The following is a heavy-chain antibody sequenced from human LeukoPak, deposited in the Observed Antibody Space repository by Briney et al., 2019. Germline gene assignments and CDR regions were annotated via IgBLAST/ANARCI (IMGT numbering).Heavy chain of an antibody. V-gene: IGHV1-69*05. CDR1: GGTFSSYA. Sequence: ASVKVSCKASGGTFSSYAISWVRQAPGQGLEWMGGITPIFGTANYAQKFQGRVTITTDESTSTAYMELSSLRSEDTAVYYCASTSIAARPAYYYYYMDVWGKGTTVTVSS. D-gene: IGHD6-6*01. CDR2: ITPIFGTA. CDR3: ASTSIAARPAYYYYYMDV. J-gene: IGHJ6*03.